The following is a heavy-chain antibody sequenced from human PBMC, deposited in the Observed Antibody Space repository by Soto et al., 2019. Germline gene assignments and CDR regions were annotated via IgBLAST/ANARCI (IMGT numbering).Heavy chain of an antibody. Sequence: GESLKISCKGSGYSFSNYWIGWVRQTPGKGLEWMGIIYPVDSDTRYSPSFQGQVTISVDKSISTAYLQWSSLKASDSAMYYCARQSRSYAYFEWWGQGTQVTVSS. CDR3: ARQSRSYAYFEW. D-gene: IGHD3-16*01. J-gene: IGHJ4*02. CDR1: GYSFSNYW. V-gene: IGHV5-51*01. CDR2: IYPVDSDT.